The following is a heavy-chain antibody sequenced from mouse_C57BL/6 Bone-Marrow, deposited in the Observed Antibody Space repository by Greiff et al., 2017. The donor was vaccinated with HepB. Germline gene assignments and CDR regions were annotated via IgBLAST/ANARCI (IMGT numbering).Heavy chain of an antibody. Sequence: QVQLQQSGAELARPGASVKMSCKASGYTFTSYTMHWVKQRPGQGLEWIGYINPSSGYTKYNQKFKDKATLTADKSSSTAYMQLSSLTSEDSAVYCCARDEGYGLFDYWGQGTTLTVSS. CDR1: GYTFTSYT. CDR3: ARDEGYGLFDY. V-gene: IGHV1-4*01. D-gene: IGHD1-1*02. CDR2: INPSSGYT. J-gene: IGHJ2*01.